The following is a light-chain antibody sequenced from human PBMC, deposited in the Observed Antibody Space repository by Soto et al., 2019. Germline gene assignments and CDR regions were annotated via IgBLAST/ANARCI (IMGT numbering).Light chain of an antibody. V-gene: IGLV1-40*02. Sequence: QSVVTQPPSVSGSPGQRVTISCTGSSSNIGAGYDVHWYQQLPGAAPKLLIYANDNRPSGVPDRFSGSKPGTSASLAITGRQAEEEAAYYCHFYDDGLSGVIFGGGTKLTVL. CDR2: AND. J-gene: IGLJ2*01. CDR3: HFYDDGLSGVI. CDR1: SSNIGAGYD.